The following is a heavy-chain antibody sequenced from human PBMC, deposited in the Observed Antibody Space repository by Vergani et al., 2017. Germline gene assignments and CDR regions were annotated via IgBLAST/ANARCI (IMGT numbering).Heavy chain of an antibody. CDR1: GFTFSSYS. V-gene: IGHV3-21*01. CDR2: ISSSSSYI. Sequence: EVQLVESGGGLVKPGGSLRLSCAASGFTFSSYSMNWVRQAPGKGLEWVSSISSSSSYIYYADSVKGRFTISRDNAKNSLYLQMNSLRAEDTAVYYCARGIRFAIAARPGPFGYWGQGTLVTVSS. J-gene: IGHJ4*02. D-gene: IGHD6-6*01. CDR3: ARGIRFAIAARPGPFGY.